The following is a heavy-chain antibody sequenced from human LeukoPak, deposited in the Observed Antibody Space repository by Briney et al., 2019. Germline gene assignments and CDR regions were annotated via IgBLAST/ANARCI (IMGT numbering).Heavy chain of an antibody. Sequence: PSETPSLTCTVSDGSISSSSYYWSWIRQPPGKGLEWIGYIYYSGSTNYNPSLKSRVTISVDTSKNQFSLKLSSVTAADTAVYYCASADYYDSSGHPRAFDIWGQGTMVTVSS. CDR2: IYYSGST. CDR3: ASADYYDSSGHPRAFDI. D-gene: IGHD3-22*01. J-gene: IGHJ3*02. CDR1: DGSISSSSYY. V-gene: IGHV4-61*01.